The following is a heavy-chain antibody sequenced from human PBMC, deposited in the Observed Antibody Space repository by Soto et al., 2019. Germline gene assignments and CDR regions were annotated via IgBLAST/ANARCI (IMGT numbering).Heavy chain of an antibody. V-gene: IGHV3-30*03. D-gene: IGHD6-19*01. J-gene: IGHJ6*02. CDR1: GFTFSSYG. CDR2: ISYDGSNK. Sequence: QVQLVESGGGVVQPGRSLRLSCAASGFTFSSYGMHWVRQAPGKGLEWVAVISYDGSNKYYADSVKGRFTISRDNSKNTLYLQMNSLRAEDTAVYYCARNQGPEIAVASGNHYYYYGMDVWGQGTTVTVSS. CDR3: ARNQGPEIAVASGNHYYYYGMDV.